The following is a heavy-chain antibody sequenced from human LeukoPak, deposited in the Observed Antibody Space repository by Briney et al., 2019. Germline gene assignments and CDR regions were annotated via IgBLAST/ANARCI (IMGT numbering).Heavy chain of an antibody. CDR3: ARNLPAADY. D-gene: IGHD2-2*01. CDR2: LSYDGSNK. V-gene: IGHV3-30-3*01. CDR1: GFTFTSFA. J-gene: IGHJ4*02. Sequence: GRSLRLSCAASGFTFTSFAMHWVRQASGKGLEWVAVLSYDGSNKYYADSVEGRFTISRDNAKNSLYLQMNSLRAEDTAVYYCARNLPAADYWGQGTLVTVSS.